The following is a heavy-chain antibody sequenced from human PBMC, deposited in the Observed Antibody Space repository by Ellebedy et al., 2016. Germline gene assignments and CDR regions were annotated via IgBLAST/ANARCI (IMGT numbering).Heavy chain of an antibody. V-gene: IGHV3-11*01. J-gene: IGHJ4*02. Sequence: GGSLRLSCAASEFTFSSYAMSWIRQAPGKGLEWVSYISSSGTNIYYADSVKGRFTISRDNANKSLFLQMNTVRAEDTAVYYCAREATGTDYWGQGTQVTVSS. CDR1: EFTFSSYA. CDR2: ISSSGTNI. CDR3: AREATGTDY. D-gene: IGHD3-9*01.